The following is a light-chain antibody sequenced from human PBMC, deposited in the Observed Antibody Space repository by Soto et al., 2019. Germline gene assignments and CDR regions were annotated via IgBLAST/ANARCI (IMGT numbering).Light chain of an antibody. CDR2: GAS. V-gene: IGKV3-20*01. J-gene: IGKJ3*01. CDR1: QSVSSNN. CDR3: QQYGRSPFT. Sequence: EIVLTQSPGTLSLSPGERATLSCRASQSVSSNNLAWYQQRPGQAPRVVIYGASTRATGIPERFSGSGSGTDFTLTISSLEPDDFAVYYCQQYGRSPFTFGPGTKVDIK.